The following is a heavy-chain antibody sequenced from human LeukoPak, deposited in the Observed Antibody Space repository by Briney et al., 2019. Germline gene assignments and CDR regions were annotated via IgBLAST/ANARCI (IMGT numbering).Heavy chain of an antibody. CDR2: INPNSGGT. D-gene: IGHD6-19*01. V-gene: IGHV1-2*02. CDR1: GYTLTVYY. CDR3: ALYSSGLFDP. J-gene: IGHJ5*02. Sequence: GASVKVSCKASGYTLTVYYIHWVRQAPGQGLEYMGWINPNSGGTNYAQKFQGRVTMTRDTSISTAYMEVSRLTSDDTAVYYCALYSSGLFDPWGQGTLVTVSS.